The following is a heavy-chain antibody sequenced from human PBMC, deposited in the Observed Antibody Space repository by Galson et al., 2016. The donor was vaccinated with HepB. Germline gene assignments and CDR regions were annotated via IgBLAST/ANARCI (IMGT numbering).Heavy chain of an antibody. J-gene: IGHJ4*02. D-gene: IGHD4-17*01. CDR1: GFTFDDYA. CDR3: AKDYCDSGGYEY. CDR2: ISWNSGDI. V-gene: IGHV3-9*01. Sequence: SLRLSCAASGFTFDDYAMHWVRQAPGKGLEWVSCISWNSGDIGYADSVKGRFTISRDNAKNSLYLQMNSLRPEDTALYYCAKDYCDSGGYEYWGQGTLVTVSS.